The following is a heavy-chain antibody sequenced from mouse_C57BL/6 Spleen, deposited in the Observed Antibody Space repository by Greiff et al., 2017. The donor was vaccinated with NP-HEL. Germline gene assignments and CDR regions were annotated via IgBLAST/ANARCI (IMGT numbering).Heavy chain of an antibody. Sequence: DVMLVESGGGLVKPGGSLKLSCAASGFTFSSYTMSWVRQTPEKRLEWVATISGGGGNTYYPDSVKGRFTISRDNAKNTLYLQMSSLRSEDTALYYCARQGRLLQEYYAMDYWGQGTSVTVSS. D-gene: IGHD2-3*01. CDR2: ISGGGGNT. CDR3: ARQGRLLQEYYAMDY. J-gene: IGHJ4*01. CDR1: GFTFSSYT. V-gene: IGHV5-9*01.